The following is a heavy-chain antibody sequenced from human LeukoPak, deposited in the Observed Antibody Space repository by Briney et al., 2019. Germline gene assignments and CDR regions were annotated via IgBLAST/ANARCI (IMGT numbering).Heavy chain of an antibody. Sequence: PSETLSLTCTVSGGSISSYYWSWIRQPPGKGLEWIGYIYYSGSTNYNPSLKSRVTISVDTSKNQFSLKLSSVTAADTALFYCARSPAYCGGDCPTGGAFDIWGQGIMVTVSS. CDR1: GGSISSYY. J-gene: IGHJ3*02. CDR2: IYYSGST. D-gene: IGHD2-21*02. V-gene: IGHV4-59*08. CDR3: ARSPAYCGGDCPTGGAFDI.